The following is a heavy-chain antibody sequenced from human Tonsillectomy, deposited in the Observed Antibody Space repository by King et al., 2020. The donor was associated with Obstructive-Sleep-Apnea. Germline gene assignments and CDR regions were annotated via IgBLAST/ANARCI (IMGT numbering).Heavy chain of an antibody. Sequence: VQLVESGGGVVRPGRSPRLSCVASGFTFSSYALHLVRQAPGGGLEWVAGISKDGSNKVYAESVKGRISISRDNSKNTLYMQLNNVGPEDTAVYYCSRLRVAAGDLPLWGHGTLLTVSS. CDR1: GFTFSSYA. CDR3: SRLRVAAGDLPL. CDR2: ISKDGSNK. V-gene: IGHV3-30*03. J-gene: IGHJ2*01. D-gene: IGHD4-17*01.